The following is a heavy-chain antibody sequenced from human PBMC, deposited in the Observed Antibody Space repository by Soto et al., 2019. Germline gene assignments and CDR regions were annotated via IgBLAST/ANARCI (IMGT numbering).Heavy chain of an antibody. D-gene: IGHD2-15*01. CDR3: ARDTSEPCSSGGSCYLSGAFDI. CDR1: GGTFSSYT. V-gene: IGHV1-69*04. Sequence: SVKVSCKASGGTFSSYTISWVRQAPGQGLEWMGRIIPILGIANYAQKFQGRVTITADKSTSTAYRELSSLRSEDTAVYYCARDTSEPCSSGGSCYLSGAFDIWGQGTMVTVSS. J-gene: IGHJ3*02. CDR2: IIPILGIA.